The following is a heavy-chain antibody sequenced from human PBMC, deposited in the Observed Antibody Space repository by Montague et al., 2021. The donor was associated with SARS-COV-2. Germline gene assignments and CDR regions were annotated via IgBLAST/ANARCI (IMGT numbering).Heavy chain of an antibody. CDR3: TREGYQVLWSDYDYYGMDV. CDR1: SSSFLPYY. Sequence: SETLSLTCAVNSSSFLPYYWSWIRQPPGGGLEWIGEVNPSGTAFYTSSLNSRVTISVDTSKNQFSLQLSFVTAADTAVYYCTREGYQVLWSDYDYYGMDVWGQGTTVTVSS. D-gene: IGHD2-2*01. V-gene: IGHV4-34*01. J-gene: IGHJ6*02. CDR2: VNPSGTA.